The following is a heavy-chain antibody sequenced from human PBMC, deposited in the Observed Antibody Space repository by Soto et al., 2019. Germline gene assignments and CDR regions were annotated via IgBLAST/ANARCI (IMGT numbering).Heavy chain of an antibody. CDR1: GFNFSGYS. CDR2: ISSSSYI. Sequence: GGSLRLSCAASGFNFSGYSMNWVRQATGKGLEWVSSISSSSYIYYADSVKGRFTISRDNAKNSLYLQMNSPRAEDTAVYYCAREWRGYSGYDVIYYYYMDVWGKGTTVTVSS. V-gene: IGHV3-21*01. CDR3: AREWRGYSGYDVIYYYYMDV. J-gene: IGHJ6*03. D-gene: IGHD5-12*01.